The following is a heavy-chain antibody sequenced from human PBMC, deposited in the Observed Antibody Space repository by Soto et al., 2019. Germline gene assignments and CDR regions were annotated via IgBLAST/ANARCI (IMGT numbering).Heavy chain of an antibody. J-gene: IGHJ3*02. D-gene: IGHD4-17*01. Sequence: PGGSLRLSCAASGFTFSDYYMSWIRQAPGKGLEWVSYISSSGSTIYYADSVKGRFTISRDNAKNSLYLQMNSLRAEDTAVYYCARDPPTVTTINVAFDIWGQGTMVTVSS. CDR1: GFTFSDYY. V-gene: IGHV3-11*01. CDR2: ISSSGSTI. CDR3: ARDPPTVTTINVAFDI.